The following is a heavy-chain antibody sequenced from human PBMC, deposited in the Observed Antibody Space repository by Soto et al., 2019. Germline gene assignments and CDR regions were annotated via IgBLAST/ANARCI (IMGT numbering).Heavy chain of an antibody. CDR1: GGSISSGDYY. D-gene: IGHD3-10*01. J-gene: IGHJ6*02. CDR2: IYSSGST. V-gene: IGHV4-30-4*01. Sequence: SETLSLTCTVSGGSISSGDYYWSWIRQPPGKGLEWIGYIYSSGSTYYNPSLKSRVTISVDTSKNQFSLKLSSVTAADTAVYYCARDKGYYGSGDYYSAYGLDVWGQGTAVTV. CDR3: ARDKGYYGSGDYYSAYGLDV.